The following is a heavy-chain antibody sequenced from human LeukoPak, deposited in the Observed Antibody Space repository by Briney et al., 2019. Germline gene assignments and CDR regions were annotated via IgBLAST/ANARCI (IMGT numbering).Heavy chain of an antibody. CDR2: IYSGGST. CDR1: GFTFSSHS. J-gene: IGHJ4*02. CDR3: ARVPRGHGGNSGAIDY. Sequence: GGSLRLSCAASGFTFSSHSMNWVRQAPGKGLEWVSVIYSGGSTYYADSVKGRFTISRDNSKNTLYLQMSSLRAEDTAVYYCARVPRGHGGNSGAIDYWGQGTLVTVSS. D-gene: IGHD4-23*01. V-gene: IGHV3-66*01.